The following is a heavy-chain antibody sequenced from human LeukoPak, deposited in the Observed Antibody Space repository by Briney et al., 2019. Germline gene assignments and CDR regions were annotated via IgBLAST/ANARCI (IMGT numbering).Heavy chain of an antibody. D-gene: IGHD3-10*01. CDR1: GYSFTSYW. Sequence: GESXQISCKGSGYSFTSYWIGWVRQLPGKGLGWMGIIYPGDSDTRYSPFFQGQVTISADKSISTAYLQWSSLKASDTAMYYCARHPGSGSYLYFDYWGQGTLVTVSS. CDR3: ARHPGSGSYLYFDY. CDR2: IYPGDSDT. J-gene: IGHJ4*02. V-gene: IGHV5-51*01.